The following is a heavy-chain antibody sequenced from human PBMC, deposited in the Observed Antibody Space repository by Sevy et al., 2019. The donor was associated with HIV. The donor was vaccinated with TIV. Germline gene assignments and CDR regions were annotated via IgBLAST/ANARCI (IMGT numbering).Heavy chain of an antibody. Sequence: ASVKVSCKASGYTFTVYYMHWVRQAPGQGLEWMGRINPNSGGINYPQKFQGRVTMTRDTSISTAYMELSRLRSDDTAVYYCARAGIAVAATPYYYGMDVWGQGTTVTVSS. D-gene: IGHD6-19*01. CDR1: GYTFTVYY. CDR3: ARAGIAVAATPYYYGMDV. CDR2: INPNSGGI. J-gene: IGHJ6*02. V-gene: IGHV1-2*06.